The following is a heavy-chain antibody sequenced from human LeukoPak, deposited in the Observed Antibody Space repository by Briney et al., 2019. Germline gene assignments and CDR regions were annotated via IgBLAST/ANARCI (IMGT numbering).Heavy chain of an antibody. J-gene: IGHJ4*02. V-gene: IGHV1-24*01. CDR2: FDPEDDET. CDR3: ATDSEPRRMLGAYYFDY. Sequence: ASVKVSCKVSGYTLTELSIHWVRQAPGKGLEWMGGFDPEDDETIYAQKLQGRVTMTEDTSTDTAYMELSSLRSEDTAVYYCATDSEPRRMLGAYYFDYWGQGTLVTVSS. CDR1: GYTLTELS. D-gene: IGHD3-16*01.